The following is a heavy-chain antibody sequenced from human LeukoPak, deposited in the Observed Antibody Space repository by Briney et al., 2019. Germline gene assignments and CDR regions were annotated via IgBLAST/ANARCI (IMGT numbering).Heavy chain of an antibody. CDR3: ARYNDYASLMDV. CDR1: GVSVTTSGYY. Sequence: PSETLSLTCTVFGVSVTTSGYYGAWIRQPPGRGLEWIGSISYSGITYYKPSLRGRVTISGDTAKNQFSLKLSSVTAADTAVYYCARYNDYASLMDVWGQGTTVTVSS. J-gene: IGHJ6*02. D-gene: IGHD2-2*01. V-gene: IGHV4-39*01. CDR2: ISYSGIT.